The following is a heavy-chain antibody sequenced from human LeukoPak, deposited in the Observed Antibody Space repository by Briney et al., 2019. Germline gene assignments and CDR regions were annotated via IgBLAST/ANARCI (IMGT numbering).Heavy chain of an antibody. Sequence: SETLSLTCTVSGGSISNYYWSWIRQPAGKRLEWLGRIYSSGSTNYNPSLESRVTVSVDTSKNQFSLKLSSVTAADTAVYYCAREHMVRGAINRWGQGALVTVSS. CDR1: GGSISNYY. V-gene: IGHV4-4*07. CDR3: AREHMVRGAINR. D-gene: IGHD3-10*01. CDR2: IYSSGST. J-gene: IGHJ4*02.